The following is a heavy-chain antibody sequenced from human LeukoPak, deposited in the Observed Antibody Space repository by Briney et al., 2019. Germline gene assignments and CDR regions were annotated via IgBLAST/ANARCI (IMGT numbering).Heavy chain of an antibody. V-gene: IGHV3-48*03. D-gene: IGHD2-8*02. CDR1: GFSISSYE. Sequence: GGSLRLSCAASGFSISSYEMNWVRQAPGKGLEWVSYISSSGSTIYYADSVKGRFTISRDNSKRTLYLQMNNLRADDTAVYYCAKDGSWSCTDWGQGALVTVSS. CDR2: ISSSGSTI. CDR3: AKDGSWSCTD. J-gene: IGHJ4*02.